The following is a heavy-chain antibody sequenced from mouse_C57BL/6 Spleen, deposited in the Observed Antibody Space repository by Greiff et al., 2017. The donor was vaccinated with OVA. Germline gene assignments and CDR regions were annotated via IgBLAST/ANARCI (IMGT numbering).Heavy chain of an antibody. Sequence: QVQLQQPGAELVRPGSSVKLSCKASGYTFTSYWMHWVKQRPIQGLEWIGNIDPSDSETHYNQKFKDKATLTVDKSSSTAYMQLSSLTSEDSAVYYCARSSFITTVVARGYFDVWGTGTTVTVSS. CDR3: ARSSFITTVVARGYFDV. J-gene: IGHJ1*03. D-gene: IGHD1-1*01. CDR1: GYTFTSYW. CDR2: IDPSDSET. V-gene: IGHV1-52*01.